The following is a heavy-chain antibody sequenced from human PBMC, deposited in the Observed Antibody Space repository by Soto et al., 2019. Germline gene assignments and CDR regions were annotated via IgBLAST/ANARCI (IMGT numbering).Heavy chain of an antibody. V-gene: IGHV4-31*03. D-gene: IGHD4-17*01. J-gene: IGHJ4*02. CDR2: IYYSGST. Sequence: QVQLQESGPGLVKPSQTLSLTCTVSGGSISSGGYYWSWIRQHPGKGLEWIGYIYYSGSTYYNPSLKSRVTISVDPSKNQFSLKLSSVTAADTAVYYCARDKIHDYGDYEAHWGQGTLVTVSS. CDR3: ARDKIHDYGDYEAH. CDR1: GGSISSGGYY.